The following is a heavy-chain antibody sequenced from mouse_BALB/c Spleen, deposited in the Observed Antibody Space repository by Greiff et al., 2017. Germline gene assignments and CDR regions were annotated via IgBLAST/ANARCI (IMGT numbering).Heavy chain of an antibody. D-gene: IGHD2-1*01. CDR3: TRGRDGNSWFAY. V-gene: IGHV5-6-4*01. CDR2: ISSGGSYT. Sequence: EVKLVESGGGLVKPGGSLKLSCAASGFTFSSYTMSWVRQTPEKRLEWVATISSGGSYTYYPDSVKGRFTISRDNAKNTLYLQMSSLKSEDTAMYYCTRGRDGNSWFAYWGQGTLVTVSA. CDR1: GFTFSSYT. J-gene: IGHJ3*01.